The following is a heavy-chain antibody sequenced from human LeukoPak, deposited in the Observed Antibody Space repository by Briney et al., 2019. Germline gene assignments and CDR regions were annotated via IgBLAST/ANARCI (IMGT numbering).Heavy chain of an antibody. V-gene: IGHV4-59*01. D-gene: IGHD5-12*01. CDR2: IYDSGST. CDR1: GGSISSYY. CDR3: ARGGSGYDSFYYYGMDV. Sequence: SETLSLTCTVSGGSISSYYWSWIRQPPGKGLEWIGYIYDSGSTNYNPSLKSRVTISVDTSKNQFSLKLSSVTASDTAVYYCARGGSGYDSFYYYGMDVWGQGTTVTVSS. J-gene: IGHJ6*02.